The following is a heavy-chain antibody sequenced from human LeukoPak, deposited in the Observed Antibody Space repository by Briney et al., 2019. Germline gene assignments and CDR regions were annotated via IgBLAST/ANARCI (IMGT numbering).Heavy chain of an antibody. CDR1: GFIYDDFG. V-gene: IGHV3-20*04. J-gene: IGHJ4*02. Sequence: GGSLRLSCAASGFIYDDFGMSWVRQAPGKGLEWVSGISLNGGSTGYADSVKGRFTISRDNAKSSLYLQMNSLRADDTALYYCARVFTIFPGYYYFDYWGQGTLVTVSS. D-gene: IGHD3-3*01. CDR2: ISLNGGST. CDR3: ARVFTIFPGYYYFDY.